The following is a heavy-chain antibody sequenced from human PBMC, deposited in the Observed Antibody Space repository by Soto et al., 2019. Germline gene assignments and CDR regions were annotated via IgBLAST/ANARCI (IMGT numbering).Heavy chain of an antibody. D-gene: IGHD6-13*01. Sequence: QVQLVQSGAEVKKPGASVKVSCKASGYTFTGYYMHWVRQAPGQGLEWMGWINPNSGGTNYAQKFQGWVTMTRDTSISTAYMELSRLRSDDTAVYYGARSQYSSSWYFGYWGQGTLVTVSS. CDR1: GYTFTGYY. CDR2: INPNSGGT. V-gene: IGHV1-2*04. J-gene: IGHJ4*02. CDR3: ARSQYSSSWYFGY.